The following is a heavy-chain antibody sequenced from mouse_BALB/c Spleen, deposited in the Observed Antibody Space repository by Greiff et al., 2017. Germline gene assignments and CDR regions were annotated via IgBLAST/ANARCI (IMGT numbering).Heavy chain of an antibody. V-gene: IGHV3-6*02. CDR2: ISYDGSN. Sequence: EVKLVESGPGLVKPSQSLSLTCSVTGYSITSGYYWNWIRQFPGNKLEWMGYISYDGSNNYNPSLKNRISITRDTSKNQFFLKLNSVTTEDTATYYCARDPPDGAWFAYWGQGTLVTVSA. CDR1: GYSITSGYY. J-gene: IGHJ3*01. CDR3: ARDPPDGAWFAY.